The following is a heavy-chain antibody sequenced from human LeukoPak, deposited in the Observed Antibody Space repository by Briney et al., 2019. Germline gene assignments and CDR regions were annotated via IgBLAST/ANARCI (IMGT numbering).Heavy chain of an antibody. Sequence: SETLSLTCTISGGSISSYYWSWIRQPPGKGLEWIGYIYYSGSTNYNPSLTSRVTISVDTSKNQFSLKLSSVTAADTAVYYCAREGGLGGDCQPLIFDYGGRGPLSPSP. D-gene: IGHD3-16*01. CDR1: GGSISSYY. J-gene: IGHJ4*02. V-gene: IGHV4-59*01. CDR3: AREGGLGGDCQPLIFDY. CDR2: IYYSGST.